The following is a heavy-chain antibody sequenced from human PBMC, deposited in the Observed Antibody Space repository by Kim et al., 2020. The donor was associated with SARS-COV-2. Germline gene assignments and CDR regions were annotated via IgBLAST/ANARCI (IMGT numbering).Heavy chain of an antibody. V-gene: IGHV1-2*04. CDR1: GYTFTGYY. D-gene: IGHD3-10*01. Sequence: ASVKVSCKASGYTFTGYYMHWVRQAPGQGLEWMGWINPNSGGTNYAQKFQGWVTMTRDTSISTAYMELSRLRSDDTAVYYCARAPGSGPKGAFDIWGQGTMVTVSS. CDR2: INPNSGGT. CDR3: ARAPGSGPKGAFDI. J-gene: IGHJ3*02.